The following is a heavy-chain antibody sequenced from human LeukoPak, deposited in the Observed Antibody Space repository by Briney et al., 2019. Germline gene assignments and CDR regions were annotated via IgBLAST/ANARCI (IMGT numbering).Heavy chain of an antibody. CDR3: ASRIAVAGTEYYFDY. D-gene: IGHD6-19*01. V-gene: IGHV4-34*01. CDR1: AFTFSSYA. J-gene: IGHJ4*02. Sequence: GSLRLSCAPSAFTFSSYAMSWIRQPPGKGLEWIGEINHSGSTNYNPSLKSRVTISVDTSKNQFSLKLSSVTAADTAVYYCASRIAVAGTEYYFDYWGQGTLVTVSS. CDR2: INHSGST.